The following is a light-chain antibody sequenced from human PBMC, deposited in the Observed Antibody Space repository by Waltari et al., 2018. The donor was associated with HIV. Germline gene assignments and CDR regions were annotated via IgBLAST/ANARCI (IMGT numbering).Light chain of an antibody. CDR1: NIGGKS. V-gene: IGLV3-21*04. CDR2: DDS. J-gene: IGLJ3*02. CDR3: QMWDGSGDHPV. Sequence: SYVLTQPPSVSVAPGKTARITCGGNNIGGKSVHWYQQKPGQAPVLVIADDSDRPSGIPERFSGANSGNTATLTISRVEAGDEADYYCQMWDGSGDHPVFGGGTKLSVL.